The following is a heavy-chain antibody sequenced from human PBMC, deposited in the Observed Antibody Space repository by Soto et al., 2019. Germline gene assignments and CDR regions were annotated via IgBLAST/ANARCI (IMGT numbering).Heavy chain of an antibody. CDR3: AREGYYDSSGYYYGYYYYGMDV. V-gene: IGHV1-18*04. CDR2: TSAYNGNT. Sequence: ASVKVSCKASGYTFTSYGISWVRQAPGQGLEWMGWTSAYNGNTNYAQKLQGRVTMTTDTSTSTAYMELRSLRSDDTAVYYCAREGYYDSSGYYYGYYYYGMDVWGQGTTVTVSS. CDR1: GYTFTSYG. J-gene: IGHJ6*02. D-gene: IGHD3-22*01.